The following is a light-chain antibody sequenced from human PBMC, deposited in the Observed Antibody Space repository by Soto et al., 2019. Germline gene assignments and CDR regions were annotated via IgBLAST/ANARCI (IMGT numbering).Light chain of an antibody. J-gene: IGKJ1*01. CDR2: GVS. CDR1: QSVRSSY. V-gene: IGKV3-20*01. Sequence: EIVLTQSPGTLSLSPGERATLSCRASQSVRSSYLAWYQQKLGQAPRLLIYGVSNRATGIPDRFSGSGSGTDFTLTTSRLESEDFAVYYCQQYGTSPRTFGQGTKAEIK. CDR3: QQYGTSPRT.